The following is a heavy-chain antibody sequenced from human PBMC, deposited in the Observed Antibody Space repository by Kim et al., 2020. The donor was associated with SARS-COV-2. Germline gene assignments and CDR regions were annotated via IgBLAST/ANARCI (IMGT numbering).Heavy chain of an antibody. CDR3: ARDDGSGSYRFNY. V-gene: IGHV1-18*01. J-gene: IGHJ4*02. CDR1: GYKFNTNG. Sequence: ASVKVSCQASGYKFNTNGFSWVRQAPGQGLEWIGWISAYNGHTNYAERFQDRVTMTTDTSTTTAHMELRSLRSDDTAIYYCARDDGSGSYRFNYWGQGTLVIVSS. CDR2: ISAYNGHT. D-gene: IGHD3-10*01.